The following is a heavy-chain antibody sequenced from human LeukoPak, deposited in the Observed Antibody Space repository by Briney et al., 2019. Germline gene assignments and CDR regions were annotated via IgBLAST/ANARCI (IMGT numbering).Heavy chain of an antibody. Sequence: GGSLRLSCAASGFTVSSNYMSWVRQAPGKGLEWVSVIYSGGSTYYADSVKGRFTISRDDAKNSLFLQMNSLRAEDTAIYYCARQGPNGDLDFWGQGTLVTVSS. V-gene: IGHV3-66*04. J-gene: IGHJ4*02. CDR2: IYSGGST. CDR3: ARQGPNGDLDF. CDR1: GFTVSSNY. D-gene: IGHD4-17*01.